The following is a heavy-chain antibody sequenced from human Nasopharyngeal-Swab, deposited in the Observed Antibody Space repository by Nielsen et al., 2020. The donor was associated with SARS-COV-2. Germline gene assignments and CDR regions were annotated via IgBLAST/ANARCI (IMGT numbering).Heavy chain of an antibody. CDR3: ARESPAARRHFDWFEEYYFDY. J-gene: IGHJ4*02. CDR1: GFTFSSYW. V-gene: IGHV3-7*03. D-gene: IGHD3-9*01. Sequence: GESLKISCAASGFTFSSYWMSWVRQAPGKGLEWVANINQDGSEKYYVDSVKGRFTISRDNAKNSLYLQMNSLRAEDTAVYYCARESPAARRHFDWFEEYYFDYWGQGTLVTVSS. CDR2: INQDGSEK.